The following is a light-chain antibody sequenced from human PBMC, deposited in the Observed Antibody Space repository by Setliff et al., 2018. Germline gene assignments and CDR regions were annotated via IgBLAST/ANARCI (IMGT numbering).Light chain of an antibody. J-gene: IGLJ1*01. CDR1: SSDVGSYDL. CDR3: QSYDTSLNDYV. CDR2: GVS. Sequence: ALTQPASVSGSPGQSITISCSGTSSDVGSYDLVSWYQQHPGKAPKLIIYGVSDRPSGVSSRFSGSKSGNTAYLTISGLQAEDEADYYCQSYDTSLNDYVFGTGTKVTVL. V-gene: IGLV2-14*03.